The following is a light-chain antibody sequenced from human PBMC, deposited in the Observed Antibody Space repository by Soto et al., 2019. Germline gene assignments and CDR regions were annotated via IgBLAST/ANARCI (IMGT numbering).Light chain of an antibody. CDR3: SAYAGSSNV. CDR2: EVN. J-gene: IGLJ1*01. V-gene: IGLV2-8*01. Sequence: QSVRSHPTSACWSPGRSVAISCTGTSSDVGGYNYVSWYQQHPGKAPKLMIYEVNKRPSGVPDRFSGSKSGNTASLTVSGLPAEDEADYYCSAYAGSSNVFGTGTKVTVL. CDR1: SSDVGGYNY.